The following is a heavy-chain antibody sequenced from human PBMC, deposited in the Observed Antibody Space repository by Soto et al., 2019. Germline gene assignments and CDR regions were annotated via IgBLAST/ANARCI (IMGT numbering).Heavy chain of an antibody. Sequence: QVELVESGGGVVQPGTSLRLSCSASGFTFSNFGMHWVRQAPGKGLEWVSIITYDGSRKHYIDSVKGRFTTSRDNSKNTLYLQMNSLRAQDTADYYWAKDIHPERDTYYYGADYWGQGTLVTVSS. V-gene: IGHV3-30*18. D-gene: IGHD5-12*01. J-gene: IGHJ4*02. CDR3: AKDIHPERDTYYYGADY. CDR1: GFTFSNFG. CDR2: ITYDGSRK.